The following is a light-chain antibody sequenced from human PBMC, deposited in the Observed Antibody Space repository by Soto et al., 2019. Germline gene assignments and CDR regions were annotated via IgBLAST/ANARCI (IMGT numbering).Light chain of an antibody. CDR2: RMS. CDR3: MQAAHWPMT. CDR1: QSLIGSGGDTN. Sequence: DVVMTPSPLSLPVTLGQPVSISCTSSQSLIGSGGDTNLYWFHQRPGQSPRRLVYRMSNRDSRVPDRFSGRGSGTHFTLKITRVEAEDFGVYYCMQAAHWPMTFGHGTRLEI. V-gene: IGKV2-30*01. J-gene: IGKJ5*01.